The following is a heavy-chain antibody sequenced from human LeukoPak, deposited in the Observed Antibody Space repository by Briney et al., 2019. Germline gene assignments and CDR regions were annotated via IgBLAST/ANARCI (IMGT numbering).Heavy chain of an antibody. V-gene: IGHV3-53*01. CDR2: IYSGGST. CDR1: GFTVSSNY. Sequence: GGSLRLSCAASGFTVSSNYMSWVRQAPGKGLEWVSVIYSGGSTYYADSVKGRFTISRDNSKNTLYLQMNSLRAEDTAVYYCARESCGGDCYSALNYYYYGVDVWGQGTTVTVSS. D-gene: IGHD2-21*02. J-gene: IGHJ6*02. CDR3: ARESCGGDCYSALNYYYYGVDV.